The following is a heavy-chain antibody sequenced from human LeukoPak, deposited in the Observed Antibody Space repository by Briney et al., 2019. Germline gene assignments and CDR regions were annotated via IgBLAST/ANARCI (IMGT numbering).Heavy chain of an antibody. CDR3: AKDPDGYKPLA. J-gene: IGHJ5*02. CDR2: ISYDGSNK. Sequence: GGPLRLSCAASGFTFSSYGMHWVRQAPGKGLEWVAVISYDGSNKYYADSVKGRFTISRDNSKNTLYLQMNSLRAEDTAVYYCAKDPDGYKPLAWGQGTLVTVSS. CDR1: GFTFSSYG. V-gene: IGHV3-30*18. D-gene: IGHD5-24*01.